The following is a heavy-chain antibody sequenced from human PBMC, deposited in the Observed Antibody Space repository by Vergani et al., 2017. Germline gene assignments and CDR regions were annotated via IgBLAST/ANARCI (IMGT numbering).Heavy chain of an antibody. CDR1: GLTLSSYG. J-gene: IGHJ5*02. CDR2: TRPHEDGA. D-gene: IGHD1-7*01. CDR3: GKTQGTVVGTWWFDP. Sequence: QVQLVESGGGVVQPGGSMRLSCSASGLTLSSYGVHWVRQAPGRGLESVTFTRPHEDGAFYSASVRGRFTASRDNSKNTLYLEMNRLNVDDTAIYYCGKTQGTVVGTWWFDPWGQGTPVTVSS. V-gene: IGHV3-30*02.